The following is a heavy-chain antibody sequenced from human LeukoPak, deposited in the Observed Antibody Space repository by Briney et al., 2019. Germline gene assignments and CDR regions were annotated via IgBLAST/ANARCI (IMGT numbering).Heavy chain of an antibody. CDR2: IYTTGAT. V-gene: IGHV4-4*07. D-gene: IGHD1-26*01. CDR1: SGSINSYY. Sequence: SETLSLTCTVSSGSINSYYWGWVRQPPGKGLEWIGRIYTTGATQYNPSLKGRVTMSIDTSTNQFSLNLRSMTAADTAVYYCGRQGYTASYYLLDFWSQGTLVAVS. J-gene: IGHJ4*02. CDR3: GRQGYTASYYLLDF.